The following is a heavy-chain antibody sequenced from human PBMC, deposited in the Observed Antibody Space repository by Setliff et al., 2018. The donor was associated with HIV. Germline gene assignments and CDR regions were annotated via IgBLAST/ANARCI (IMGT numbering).Heavy chain of an antibody. V-gene: IGHV4-59*01. CDR3: ARDHHYDILTGPYYYYMDV. CDR2: IYYSGST. J-gene: IGHJ6*03. D-gene: IGHD3-9*01. CDR1: GGSISSYH. Sequence: PSETLSLTCTVSGGSISSYHWSWIRQPPGKGLEWIGYIYYSGSTNYNPSLKSRVTISVDTSKNQFSLKLSSVTAADTAVYYCARDHHYDILTGPYYYYMDVWGKGTTVTVSS.